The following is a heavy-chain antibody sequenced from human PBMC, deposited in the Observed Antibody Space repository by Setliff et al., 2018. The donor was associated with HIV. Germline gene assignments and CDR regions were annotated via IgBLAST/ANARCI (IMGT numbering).Heavy chain of an antibody. CDR1: GGSIRSGSYY. Sequence: PSETLSLTCTVSGGSIRSGSYYWSWIRQPAGKGLGWIGRIYTSGSTNYNPSLKSRVTISVDTSKNQFSLKLRSVTAADTAVYYCARETYYYDNPQYYYYYMDVWGKGTTVTVSS. V-gene: IGHV4-61*02. J-gene: IGHJ6*03. CDR2: IYTSGST. CDR3: ARETYYYDNPQYYYYYMDV. D-gene: IGHD3-22*01.